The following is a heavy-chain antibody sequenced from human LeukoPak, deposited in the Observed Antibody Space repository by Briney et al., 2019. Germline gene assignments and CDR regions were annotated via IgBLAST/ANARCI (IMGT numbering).Heavy chain of an antibody. CDR2: KYYSGST. Sequence: SETPSLTCDVSGVSINTCCYYWTWTRQPPGKGLEWIGYKYYSGSTRYNSSLRSRLTISLDTSKNQFSLRLTSVTAADTAVYYCARGGFYTTTWFDSWGPGFMVTVTS. CDR3: ARGGFYTTTWFDS. CDR1: GVSINTCCYY. J-gene: IGHJ5*01. V-gene: IGHV4-61*01. D-gene: IGHD2-2*02.